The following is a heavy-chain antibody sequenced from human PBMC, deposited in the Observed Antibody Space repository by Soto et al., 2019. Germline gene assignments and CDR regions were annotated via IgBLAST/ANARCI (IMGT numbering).Heavy chain of an antibody. CDR1: GYTFTSYA. J-gene: IGHJ6*03. Sequence: GASVKVSCKASGYTFTSYAMHWVRQAPGQRLEWMGWINAGNGNTKYSQKFQGRVTITRDTSASTAYMELSSLRSEDTAVYYCAGRRGVGPYYYYMDVWGKGTTVTVSS. CDR3: AGRRGVGPYYYYMDV. D-gene: IGHD2-8*01. CDR2: INAGNGNT. V-gene: IGHV1-3*01.